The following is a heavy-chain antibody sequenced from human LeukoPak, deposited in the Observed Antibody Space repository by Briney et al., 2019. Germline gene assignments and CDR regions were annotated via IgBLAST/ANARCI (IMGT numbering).Heavy chain of an antibody. CDR3: ARALYSYVSGSNFDY. CDR2: INPDSGGT. CDR1: GYTFTGYY. V-gene: IGHV1-2*02. Sequence: ASVKVSCKASGYTFTGYYMHWVRQAPGQGLEWMGWINPDSGGTNYAQKFQGRVTMTRDTSISTAYMELSRLRSDDTAVYYCARALYSYVSGSNFDYWGQGTLVTVSS. D-gene: IGHD5-18*01. J-gene: IGHJ4*02.